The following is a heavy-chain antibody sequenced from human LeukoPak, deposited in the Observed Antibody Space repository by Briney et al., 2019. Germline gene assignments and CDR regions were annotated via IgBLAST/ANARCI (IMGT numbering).Heavy chain of an antibody. J-gene: IGHJ4*02. D-gene: IGHD6-6*01. CDR1: GFTFSSYG. CDR3: ASSVAARRTPIPPYFDY. Sequence: GRSLRLSCAASGFTFSSYGMHWVRQAPGKGLEWVAVISYDGSNKYYADSVKGRFTISRDNSKNTLHLQMNSLRAEDTAEYYCASSVAARRTPIPPYFDYWGQGTLVTVSS. V-gene: IGHV3-30*03. CDR2: ISYDGSNK.